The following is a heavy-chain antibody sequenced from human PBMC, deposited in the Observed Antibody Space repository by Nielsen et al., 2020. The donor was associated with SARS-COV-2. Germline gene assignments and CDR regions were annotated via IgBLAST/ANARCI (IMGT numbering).Heavy chain of an antibody. D-gene: IGHD3-22*01. CDR2: IYYSGST. J-gene: IGHJ3*02. Sequence: SETLSLTCTVSGGSISSSSYYWGWIRQPPGKGLEWIGSIYYSGSTYYNPSLKSRDTISVDTSKNQFSLKLSSVTAADTAVYYCARHPLGAYMIVVVRHAFDIWGQGTMVTVSS. V-gene: IGHV4-39*01. CDR3: ARHPLGAYMIVVVRHAFDI. CDR1: GGSISSSSYY.